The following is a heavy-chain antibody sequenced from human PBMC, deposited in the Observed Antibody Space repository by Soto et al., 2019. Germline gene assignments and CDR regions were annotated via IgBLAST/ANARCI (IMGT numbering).Heavy chain of an antibody. V-gene: IGHV3-30*18. D-gene: IGHD6-13*01. Sequence: QVQLVESGGGVVQPGRSLRLSCAASGFTFSSYGMHWVRQAPGKGLEWVAVISYDGSNKYYADSVKGRFTISRDNSKNTLYLQMKSLRAEDTAVYYCAKDTLQQLASGKYVWGQGTTVTVSS. CDR2: ISYDGSNK. CDR3: AKDTLQQLASGKYV. J-gene: IGHJ6*02. CDR1: GFTFSSYG.